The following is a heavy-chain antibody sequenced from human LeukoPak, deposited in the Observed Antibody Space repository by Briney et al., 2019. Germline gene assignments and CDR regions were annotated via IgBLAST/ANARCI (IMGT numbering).Heavy chain of an antibody. J-gene: IGHJ4*02. CDR3: VKITSVTGGDC. D-gene: IGHD1-1*01. CDR1: GFTFSAYA. CDR2: ISSNGGSS. V-gene: IGHV3-64D*09. Sequence: GGSLRLSCSASGFTFSAYAMYWVRPAPGKGLEYVSGISSNGGSSFYADSVKGRFTISRDNSRNTLYLQMSSLRAEDTAVYYCVKITSVTGGDCWGQGTRLTVSS.